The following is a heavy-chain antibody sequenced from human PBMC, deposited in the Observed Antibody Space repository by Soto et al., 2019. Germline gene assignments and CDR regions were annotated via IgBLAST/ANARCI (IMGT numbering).Heavy chain of an antibody. V-gene: IGHV4-30-4*01. CDR3: ARNSGFVVVTALDY. D-gene: IGHD2-21*02. CDR2: IYYSGST. Sequence: SETLSLTCTVSGGSISSGDYYWSWIRQPPGKGLEWIGYIYYSGSTYYNPSLKSRVTISVDTSKNQFSLKLSSVTAADTAVYYCARNSGFVVVTALDYWGQGTLVTVSS. CDR1: GGSISSGDYY. J-gene: IGHJ4*02.